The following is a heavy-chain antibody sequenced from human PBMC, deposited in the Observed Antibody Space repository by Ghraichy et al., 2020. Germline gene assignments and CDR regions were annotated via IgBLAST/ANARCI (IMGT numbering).Heavy chain of an antibody. V-gene: IGHV4-39*01. CDR2: IYYSGTT. CDR1: GDSISSSSYL. CDR3: ARSRSGGIIITFGGIIARLDG. D-gene: IGHD3-16*02. J-gene: IGHJ6*04. Sequence: SETLSLTCTVSGDSISSSSYLWGWIRQPPGQGLEWIGSIYYSGTTYYSPSLKSRVSISVDTSKNQFSLNLSSVTAADTAVYYCARSRSGGIIITFGGIIARLDGWGKGTTVTVSS.